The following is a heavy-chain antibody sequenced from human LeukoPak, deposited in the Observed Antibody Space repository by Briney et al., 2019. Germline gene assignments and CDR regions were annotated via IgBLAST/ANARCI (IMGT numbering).Heavy chain of an antibody. CDR2: IRESGGSK. Sequence: GGSLRLSCAASGFTFSSYAMSWVRQAPGKGLEWVSAIRESGGSKHYADSVKGRFTISRDNSKNTLYLQMNSLRAEDTAVYYCAKTKPYGTTWFGGIDWGQGALVTVSS. CDR1: GFTFSSYA. V-gene: IGHV3-23*01. J-gene: IGHJ4*02. D-gene: IGHD3-10*01. CDR3: AKTKPYGTTWFGGID.